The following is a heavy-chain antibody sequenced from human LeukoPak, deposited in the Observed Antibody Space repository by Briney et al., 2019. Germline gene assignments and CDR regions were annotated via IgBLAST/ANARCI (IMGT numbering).Heavy chain of an antibody. CDR2: IRYDGSIK. J-gene: IGHJ3*02. CDR3: AKALPPNTYGHHDAFDI. Sequence: HPGGSLRLSCAASGFIFSSYGMHWVCQAPGKGLEWVAFIRYDGSIKYYTDSVKGRFTMSRDNSKNTLYLQMNSLRPEDTAVYYCAKALPPNTYGHHDAFDIWGQGTMVTVSS. D-gene: IGHD5-18*01. V-gene: IGHV3-30*02. CDR1: GFIFSSYG.